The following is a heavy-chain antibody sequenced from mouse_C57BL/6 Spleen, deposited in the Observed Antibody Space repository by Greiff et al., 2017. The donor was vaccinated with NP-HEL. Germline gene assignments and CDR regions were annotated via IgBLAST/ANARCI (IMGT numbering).Heavy chain of an antibody. D-gene: IGHD2-10*01. CDR3: ARSFYDYYAMDY. J-gene: IGHJ4*01. CDR2: IYPRSGNT. CDR1: GYTFTSYG. V-gene: IGHV1-81*01. Sequence: QVQLQQSGAELARPGASVKLSCKASGYTFTSYGISWVKQRTGQGLEWIGEIYPRSGNTYYNEKFKGKATLTADKSSSTAYMELRSLTSEDSAVYFCARSFYDYYAMDYWGQGTSVTVSS.